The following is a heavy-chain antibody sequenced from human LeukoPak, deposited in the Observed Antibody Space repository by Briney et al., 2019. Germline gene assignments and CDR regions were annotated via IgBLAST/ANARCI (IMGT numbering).Heavy chain of an antibody. Sequence: GGTLRLSRAASGFTFSSYGMSWVRQAPGKGLEWVSAISGSGGSTYYADSVKGRFTISRDNSKNTLYLQMNSLRAEDTAVYYCAKDYSGSYYPAFDIWGQGTMVTVSS. CDR1: GFTFSSYG. D-gene: IGHD1-26*01. V-gene: IGHV3-23*01. CDR2: ISGSGGST. CDR3: AKDYSGSYYPAFDI. J-gene: IGHJ3*02.